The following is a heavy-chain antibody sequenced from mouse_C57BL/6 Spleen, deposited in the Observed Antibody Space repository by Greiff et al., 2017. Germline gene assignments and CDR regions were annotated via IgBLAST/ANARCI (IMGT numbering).Heavy chain of an antibody. CDR3: TRGGDYEDAMDY. J-gene: IGHJ4*01. CDR2: ISSGGDYI. D-gene: IGHD2-4*01. CDR1: GFTFSSYA. Sequence: EVQGVESGEGLVKPGGSLKLSCAASGFTFSSYAMSWVRQTPEKRLEWVAYISSGGDYIYYADTVKGRFTISRDNARNTLYLQMSSLKSEDTAMYYCTRGGDYEDAMDYWGQGTSVTVSS. V-gene: IGHV5-9-1*02.